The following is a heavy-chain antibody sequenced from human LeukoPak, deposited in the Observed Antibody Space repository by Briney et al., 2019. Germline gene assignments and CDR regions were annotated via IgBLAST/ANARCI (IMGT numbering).Heavy chain of an antibody. J-gene: IGHJ3*02. CDR1: GFTFSSYW. V-gene: IGHV3-74*01. D-gene: IGHD3-16*02. CDR2: INSDGSST. CDR3: ARVYDNLWGTYRYNSFDI. Sequence: GGSLRLSCAASGFTFSSYWMHWVRQAPGKGLVWVSRINSDGSSTSYADSVKGRFTISRDNAKNSLSLQMNSLRAEDTAVYYCARVYDNLWGTYRYNSFDIWGQGTMVTVSS.